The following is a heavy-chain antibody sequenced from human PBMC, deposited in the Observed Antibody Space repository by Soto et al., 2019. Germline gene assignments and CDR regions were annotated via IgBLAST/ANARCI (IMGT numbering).Heavy chain of an antibody. CDR3: ARGDTIFGVVPWPYYFDY. Sequence: ASVKVSCKASGYTFTSYDINWVRQAPGQGLEWMGIINPSGGSTSYAQKFQGRVTMTRDTSTSTVYMELSSLRSEDTAVYYCARGDTIFGVVPWPYYFDYWGQGTLVTVSS. CDR2: INPSGGST. CDR1: GYTFTSYD. D-gene: IGHD3-3*01. J-gene: IGHJ4*02. V-gene: IGHV1-46*01.